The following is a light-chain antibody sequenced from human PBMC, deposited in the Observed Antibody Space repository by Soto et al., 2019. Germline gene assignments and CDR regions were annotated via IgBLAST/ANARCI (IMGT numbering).Light chain of an antibody. J-gene: IGKJ4*01. CDR1: QSVSNY. CDR2: DAS. Sequence: EIVLTQSPATLSLSPGERATLSCRAGQSVSNYLAWYQQKPGQAPRLLIYDASNRATGIPARFSGSGSGTDFTLTISSLEPEDFAVYYCQQRSSWPLLTFVGGTKVEIK. CDR3: QQRSSWPLLT. V-gene: IGKV3-11*01.